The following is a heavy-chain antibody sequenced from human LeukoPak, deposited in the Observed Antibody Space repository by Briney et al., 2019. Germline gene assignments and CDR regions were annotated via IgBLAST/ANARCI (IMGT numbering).Heavy chain of an antibody. J-gene: IGHJ6*03. D-gene: IGHD3-3*01. CDR1: GFTLKNYW. Sequence: GGSLRLSCGASGFTLKNYWMSWVRQAPGKGVEWVANINQDGSEKYYVDSVKGRLTISRDNAKNSLYLQMNSLRAEDTAVYYCARDQGFSYYYYMDVWGKGTTVTVSS. CDR2: INQDGSEK. CDR3: ARDQGFSYYYYMDV. V-gene: IGHV3-7*01.